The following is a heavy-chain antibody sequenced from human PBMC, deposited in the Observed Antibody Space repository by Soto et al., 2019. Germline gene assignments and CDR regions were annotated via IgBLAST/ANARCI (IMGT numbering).Heavy chain of an antibody. CDR3: ARDAVAGNSYGFNYYYMDV. CDR1: GFTVSSNY. CDR2: IYSGGSR. V-gene: IGHV3-53*04. J-gene: IGHJ6*03. D-gene: IGHD5-18*01. Sequence: GGSLRLSCAASGFTVSSNYMSWVRQAPGKGLEWVSVIYSGGSRYYADSVKGRFTISRHNSKNTLYLQMNSLRAEDTAVYYCARDAVAGNSYGFNYYYMDVWGKGTTVTVSS.